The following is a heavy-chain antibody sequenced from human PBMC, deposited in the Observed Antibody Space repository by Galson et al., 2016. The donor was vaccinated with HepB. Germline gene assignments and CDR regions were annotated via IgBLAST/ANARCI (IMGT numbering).Heavy chain of an antibody. CDR2: INHSGENT. J-gene: IGHJ4*02. V-gene: IGHV3-23*01. Sequence: SLRLSCAASGFTFSDYTMGWVRQAPGKGLEWVSTINHSGENTHYADSVKGRFTISRDSSKNTLFLQMNSLRAEDTAIYYCAKPRSSGWYEFDYWGQGTLVTVSS. CDR3: AKPRSSGWYEFDY. D-gene: IGHD6-13*01. CDR1: GFTFSDYT.